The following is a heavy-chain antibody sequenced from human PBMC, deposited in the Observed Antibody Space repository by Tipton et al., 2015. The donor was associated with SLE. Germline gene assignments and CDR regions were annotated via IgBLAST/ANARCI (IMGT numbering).Heavy chain of an antibody. CDR2: IYYSVST. Sequence: GLVKPSETLSLTCTVSGGSVSSGSYYWSWIRQPPGKGLEWFGYIYYSVSTNYNPSPKSRFTISVDTSKNQFSLKLSSVTAADTAVYYCASPSSWYGGVAFDIWGQGTMVTVSS. V-gene: IGHV4-61*01. CDR1: GGSVSSGSYY. CDR3: ASPSSWYGGVAFDI. J-gene: IGHJ3*02. D-gene: IGHD6-13*01.